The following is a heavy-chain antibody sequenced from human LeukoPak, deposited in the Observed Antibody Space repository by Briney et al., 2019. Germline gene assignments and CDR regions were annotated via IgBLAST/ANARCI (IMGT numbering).Heavy chain of an antibody. V-gene: IGHV3-33*06. CDR1: GFTFSSYG. Sequence: GRSLRLSCAASGFTFSSYGMHWVRQAPGKGLEWVAVIWYDGSNKYYADSVKGRFTISRDNSKNTLYLQMNSLRAEDTAVYYCAKCPLWFGELLLYYFDYWGQGTLVTVSS. D-gene: IGHD3-10*01. CDR2: IWYDGSNK. J-gene: IGHJ4*02. CDR3: AKCPLWFGELLLYYFDY.